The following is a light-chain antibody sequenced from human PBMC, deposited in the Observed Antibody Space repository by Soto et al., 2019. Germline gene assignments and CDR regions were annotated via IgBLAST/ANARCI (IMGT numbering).Light chain of an antibody. CDR3: QQLSRYPLT. CDR1: QALSNY. Sequence: DIQLAQSPSVLYASVDDTGPITXRASQALSNYLAWYQQKPGKAPDILLYSASTLQSGVPSRFSGSVSETEFSLTIRALQPEDFATYYCQQLSRYPLTFGGGT. CDR2: SAS. J-gene: IGKJ4*01. V-gene: IGKV1-9*01.